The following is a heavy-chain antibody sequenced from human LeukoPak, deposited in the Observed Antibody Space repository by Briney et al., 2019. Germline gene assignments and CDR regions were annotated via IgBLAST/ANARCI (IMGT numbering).Heavy chain of an antibody. V-gene: IGHV3-23*01. Sequence: GGSLRLSCAASGFTFSNYNMNWVRQAPGKGLAWVSSISGSGGSTYYADSVKGRFIISRDNSRNTLSLQMSSLRAEDMAVYYCVRGGVSGYYFLDCWGQGTLVTVSS. CDR1: GFTFSNYN. J-gene: IGHJ4*02. CDR3: VRGGVSGYYFLDC. D-gene: IGHD2-8*02. CDR2: ISGSGGST.